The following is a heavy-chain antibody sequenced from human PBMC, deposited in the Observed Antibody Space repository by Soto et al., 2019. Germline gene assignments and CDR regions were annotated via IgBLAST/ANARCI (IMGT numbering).Heavy chain of an antibody. CDR2: INHSGST. V-gene: IGHV4-34*01. J-gene: IGHJ4*02. Sequence: SETLSLTCAVYGGSFSGYYWSWIRQPPGKGLEWIGEINHSGSTNYNPSLKSRVTISVDTSKNQFSLKLSSVTAADTAVYYCARGSIFDYWGQGTLVTVSS. CDR1: GGSFSGYY. CDR3: ARGSIFDY.